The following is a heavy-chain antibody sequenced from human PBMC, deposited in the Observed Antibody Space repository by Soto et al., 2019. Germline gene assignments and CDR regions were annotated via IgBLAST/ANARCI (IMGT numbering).Heavy chain of an antibody. V-gene: IGHV4-39*01. D-gene: IGHD6-13*01. Sequence: QLQLQESGPGLVKPSETLSLTCTVSGGSISSSSYYWGWIRQPPGKGLEWIGSIYYSGSTYYNPSLKSRVTISVDTSKNQFSLKLRSVTAADTAVYYCARHSAAADDYFDYWGQGTLVTVSS. CDR2: IYYSGST. J-gene: IGHJ4*02. CDR3: ARHSAAADDYFDY. CDR1: GGSISSSSYY.